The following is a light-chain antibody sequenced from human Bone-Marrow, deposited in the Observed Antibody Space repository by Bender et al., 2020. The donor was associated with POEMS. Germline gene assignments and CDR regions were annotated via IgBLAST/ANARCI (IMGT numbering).Light chain of an antibody. V-gene: IGLV2-23*02. Sequence: QSALTQPASVSGSPGQSITISCTGASSDVGSYNLVSWYQQHPGKAPKLIIYEVSERPSGVSNRFSGSKSGNTASLTISGLQAEDEADYYCCSYTGPRFFEVFGGGTKLTVL. CDR2: EVS. CDR1: SSDVGSYNL. J-gene: IGLJ3*02. CDR3: CSYTGPRFFEV.